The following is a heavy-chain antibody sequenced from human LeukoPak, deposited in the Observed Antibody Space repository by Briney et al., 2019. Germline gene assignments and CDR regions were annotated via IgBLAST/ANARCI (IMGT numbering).Heavy chain of an antibody. V-gene: IGHV3-66*02. CDR3: ARDLMGCSSASCYERFDY. J-gene: IGHJ4*02. Sequence: GGSLSLSCAASGFTVSSNYMSWVRHAPGKGLEWFSVIYSGGSTYYADSVKGRFTISRDTSKNTLYLQMNSLRAEDTAVYYCARDLMGCSSASCYERFDYWGQGTLVTVSS. CDR1: GFTVSSNY. D-gene: IGHD2-2*01. CDR2: IYSGGST.